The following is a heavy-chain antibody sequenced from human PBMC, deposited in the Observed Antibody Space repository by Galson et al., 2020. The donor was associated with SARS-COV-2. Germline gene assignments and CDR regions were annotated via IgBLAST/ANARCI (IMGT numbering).Heavy chain of an antibody. Sequence: SETLSLTCTVSGGSISSHYWSWIRQPPGKGLEWIGYIYYTGSTNYNPSLKSRVTISVDTSKNQFSLKLTSVTAADTAVYYCARRQDFWNGYSWFDPWGQGTLVTVSS. CDR1: GGSISSHY. CDR3: ARRQDFWNGYSWFDP. CDR2: IYYTGST. J-gene: IGHJ5*02. V-gene: IGHV4-59*08. D-gene: IGHD3-3*01.